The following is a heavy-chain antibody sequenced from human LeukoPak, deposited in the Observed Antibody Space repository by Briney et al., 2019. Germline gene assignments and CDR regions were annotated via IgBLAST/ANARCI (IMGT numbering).Heavy chain of an antibody. V-gene: IGHV3-11*04. CDR3: ARHSGLPAAITHYYYYMDV. D-gene: IGHD2-2*01. CDR2: ISSSGSTI. CDR1: GFTFSDYY. Sequence: SGGSLRLSCAASGFTFSDYYMSWIRQAPGKGLEWVSYISSSGSTIYYADSVKGRFTISRDNAKNSLYLQMNSLRAEDTAVYYCARHSGLPAAITHYYYYMDVWGEGTTVTDSS. J-gene: IGHJ6*03.